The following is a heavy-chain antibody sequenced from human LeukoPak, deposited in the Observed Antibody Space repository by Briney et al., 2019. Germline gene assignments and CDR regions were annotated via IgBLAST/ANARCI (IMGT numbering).Heavy chain of an antibody. CDR1: GGTFSSYA. D-gene: IGHD6-19*01. CDR3: ARAPRAGCNP. CDR2: IIPILGIA. Sequence: ASVKVSCKASGGTFSSYAISWVRQAPGQGLERMGRIIPILGIANYAQKFQGRVTITADKSTSTAYMELSSLRSEDTAVYYCARAPRAGCNPWGQGTLVTVSS. J-gene: IGHJ5*02. V-gene: IGHV1-69*04.